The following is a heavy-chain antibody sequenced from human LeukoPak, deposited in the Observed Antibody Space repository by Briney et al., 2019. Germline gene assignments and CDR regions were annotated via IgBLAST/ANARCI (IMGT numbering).Heavy chain of an antibody. CDR1: GFTFSTYS. V-gene: IGHV3-21*01. CDR3: ARDRGYFDN. Sequence: GGSLRLSCAASGFTFSTYSMNWVRQAPGKGLEWLSSITSSSNYIYYADSVKGRFTISRDNVQNSLYLQMISLRAEDTAMYYCARDRGYFDNWGQGTLVTVSS. CDR2: ITSSSNYI. J-gene: IGHJ4*02.